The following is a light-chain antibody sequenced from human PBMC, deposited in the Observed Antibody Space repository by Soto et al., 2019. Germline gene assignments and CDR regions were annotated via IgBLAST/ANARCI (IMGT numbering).Light chain of an antibody. V-gene: IGKV2-28*01. J-gene: IGKJ1*01. CDR3: MQPLQSWT. Sequence: DIVMTQTPFSLSVTPGQPASISCKSSQSLLHTDGKTYLDWYLQKPGQSPQLLIYLGSNRASGVPDRFSGSGSGTDFTLKISRVEAEDVGVYYCMQPLQSWTFGQGTKVDIK. CDR2: LGS. CDR1: QSLLHTDGKTY.